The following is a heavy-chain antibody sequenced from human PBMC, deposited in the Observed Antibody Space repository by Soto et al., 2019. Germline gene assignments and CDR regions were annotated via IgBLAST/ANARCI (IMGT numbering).Heavy chain of an antibody. D-gene: IGHD4-17*01. J-gene: IGHJ4*02. CDR1: GYTFTGYY. CDR2: INPNSGGT. V-gene: IGHV1-2*04. Sequence: ASVKVSCKASGYTFTGYYMHWVRQAPGQGLEWMGWINPNSGGTNYAQKFQGWVTMTRDTSISTAYMELSRLRSEDTAVYYCARDRWGDYGADYWGQGTLVTVSS. CDR3: ARDRWGDYGADY.